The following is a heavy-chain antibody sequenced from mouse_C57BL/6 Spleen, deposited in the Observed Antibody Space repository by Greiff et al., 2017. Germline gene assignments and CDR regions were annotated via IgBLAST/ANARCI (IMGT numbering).Heavy chain of an antibody. Sequence: EVQRVESGGGLVQPGGSLKLSCAASGFPFSDYGMNWVSQAPEKGLEWVAYLHSGSSTNYYADTVKGQFTLSRDNAKNTLFLQMTSLRSEDTAIYYCARPDYYGNLDYWGQGTTLTVSS. V-gene: IGHV5-17*01. D-gene: IGHD1-1*01. CDR1: GFPFSDYG. J-gene: IGHJ2*01. CDR2: LHSGSSTN. CDR3: ARPDYYGNLDY.